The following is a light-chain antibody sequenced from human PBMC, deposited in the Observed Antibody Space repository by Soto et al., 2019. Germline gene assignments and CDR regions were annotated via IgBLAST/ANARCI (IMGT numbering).Light chain of an antibody. CDR1: QSVTSSS. V-gene: IGKV3D-20*02. CDR3: QQRSNWPPIT. J-gene: IGKJ5*01. Sequence: EIVLTQSPGTLSLSPGERATPVCRASQSVTSSSIAWHQQKPGQAPRLLIYGASSRATGIPDRFSGSGSGTDFTLTISSLEPEDFAVYYCQQRSNWPPITFGQGTRLEIK. CDR2: GAS.